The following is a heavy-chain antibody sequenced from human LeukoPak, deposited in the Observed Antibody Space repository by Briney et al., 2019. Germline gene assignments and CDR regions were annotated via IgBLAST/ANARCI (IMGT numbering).Heavy chain of an antibody. D-gene: IGHD2-2*01. V-gene: IGHV4-34*01. Sequence: SETLSLTCAVYGGSFSGYYWSWIRQPPGKGLEWIGEINHSGSTNYNPSLKSRVTISVDTSKNQFSLKLSSVTAADTAVYYCARGRRPKAAANRSGWYFDLWGRGTLVTVSS. J-gene: IGHJ2*01. CDR1: GGSFSGYY. CDR3: ARGRRPKAAANRSGWYFDL. CDR2: INHSGST.